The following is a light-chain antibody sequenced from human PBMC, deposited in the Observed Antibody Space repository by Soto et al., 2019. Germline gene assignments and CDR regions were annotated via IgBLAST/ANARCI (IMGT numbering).Light chain of an antibody. CDR3: AAWDDSLNHGV. CDR2: NTY. V-gene: IGLV1-44*01. J-gene: IGLJ2*01. Sequence: QSVLTQPPSASGTPGQSVTISCSGSNSNIGSNTVNWYQHLPGTAPKLLIYNTYRRPSGVPDRFSASKSGTSASLDISGLQSEDEADYYCAAWDDSLNHGVFGGGTKLTVL. CDR1: NSNIGSNT.